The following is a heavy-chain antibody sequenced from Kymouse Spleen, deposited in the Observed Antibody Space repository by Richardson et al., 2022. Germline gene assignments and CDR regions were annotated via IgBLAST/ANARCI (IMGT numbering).Heavy chain of an antibody. J-gene: IGHJ6*02. D-gene: IGHD6-6*01. CDR1: GFTFDDYA. V-gene: IGHV3-9*01. CDR2: ISWNSGSI. Sequence: EVQLVESGGGLVQPGRSLRLSCAASGFTFDDYAMHWVRQAPGKGLEWVSGISWNSGSIGYADSVKGRFTISRDNAKNSLYLQMNSLRAEDTALYYCAKGPVPYYYGMDVWGQGTTVTVSS. CDR3: AKGPVPYYYGMDV.